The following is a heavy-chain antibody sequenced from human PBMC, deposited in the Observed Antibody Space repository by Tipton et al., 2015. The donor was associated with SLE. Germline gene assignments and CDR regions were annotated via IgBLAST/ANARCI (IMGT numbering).Heavy chain of an antibody. CDR2: IYYTGST. CDR3: ARVEGDYGVWFDP. D-gene: IGHD3-16*01. V-gene: IGHV4-59*01. Sequence: LSCTVSGGSISSYYWSWIRQPPGKGLEWIGYIYYTGSTNYNTSLKSRVTISIDTPQKQFSLKVKSVTAADTAVYYCARVEGDYGVWFDPWGQGTLVTVSS. CDR1: GGSISSYY. J-gene: IGHJ5*02.